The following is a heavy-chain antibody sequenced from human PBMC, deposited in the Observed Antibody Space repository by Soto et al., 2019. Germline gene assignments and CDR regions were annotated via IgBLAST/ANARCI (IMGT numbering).Heavy chain of an antibody. CDR3: ARGKHCSTSSCYSPNWFDP. D-gene: IGHD2-2*01. V-gene: IGHV1-69*02. Sequence: SVKVSCKGSGGTFSSSTVVWVGQAPGQGLEWMGRIIPILGIANYAQKFQGRVTITADIFTSTAYMELSSLRSDDTAVYFCARGKHCSTSSCYSPNWFDPWGQGTLVTVSS. CDR1: GGTFSSST. J-gene: IGHJ5*02. CDR2: IIPILGIA.